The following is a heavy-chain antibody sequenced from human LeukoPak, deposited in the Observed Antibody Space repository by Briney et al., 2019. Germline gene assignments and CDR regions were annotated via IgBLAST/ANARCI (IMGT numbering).Heavy chain of an antibody. V-gene: IGHV1-69*04. D-gene: IGHD3/OR15-3a*01. CDR2: IIPILGIA. Sequence: ASVKVSCKASGGTFSSYAISWVRQAPGQGLEWMGRIIPILGIANYAQKFQGRVTMTEDTSTDTAYMELSSLRSEDTAVYYCATRRKWTGYYPYYFDYWGQGTLVTVSS. CDR3: ATRRKWTGYYPYYFDY. J-gene: IGHJ4*02. CDR1: GGTFSSYA.